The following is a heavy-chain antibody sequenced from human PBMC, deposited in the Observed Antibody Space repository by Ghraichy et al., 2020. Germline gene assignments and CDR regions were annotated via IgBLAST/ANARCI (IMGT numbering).Heavy chain of an antibody. CDR1: GFKFDDYA. D-gene: IGHD1-7*01. V-gene: IGHV3-9*01. CDR3: AKDKGSDWSYAAFDM. J-gene: IGHJ3*02. CDR2: ISWGSGDI. Sequence: GGSLRLSCVVSGFKFDDYAMHWVRQAPGKGLECVSGISWGSGDIGYADSVMGRFTISRDNAKNSLYLQMNSLKSEDTAFYYCAKDKGSDWSYAAFDMWGQGTMVTVSS.